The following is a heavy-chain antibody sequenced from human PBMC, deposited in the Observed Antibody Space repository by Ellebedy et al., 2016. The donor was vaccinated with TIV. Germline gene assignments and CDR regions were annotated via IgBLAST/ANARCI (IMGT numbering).Heavy chain of an antibody. CDR2: ITNHNANI. J-gene: IGHJ4*02. D-gene: IGHD3-16*01. Sequence: ASVKVSXKASGHTLTSYGISWVRQAPGQGLEWMGWITNHNANIKYAQKFQGRVTMTTDTSTSTAFLELGSLTSDDTAIYYCARGRVPSAQGDFVYWGQGTLVTVSS. V-gene: IGHV1-18*01. CDR3: ARGRVPSAQGDFVY. CDR1: GHTLTSYG.